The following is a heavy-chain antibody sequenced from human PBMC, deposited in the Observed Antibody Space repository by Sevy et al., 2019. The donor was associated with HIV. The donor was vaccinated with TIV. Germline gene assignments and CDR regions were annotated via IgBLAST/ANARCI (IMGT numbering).Heavy chain of an antibody. D-gene: IGHD3-22*01. Sequence: GGSLRLSCAASGFTFSSYGMHWVRQAPGKGLEWVAVISYDGSNKYYADSVKGRFAISRDNAKNSVYLEMNSLRPEDTAIYYCAKGNSGSFDYWGQGTLVTVSS. V-gene: IGHV3-30*18. CDR1: GFTFSSYG. CDR2: ISYDGSNK. CDR3: AKGNSGSFDY. J-gene: IGHJ4*02.